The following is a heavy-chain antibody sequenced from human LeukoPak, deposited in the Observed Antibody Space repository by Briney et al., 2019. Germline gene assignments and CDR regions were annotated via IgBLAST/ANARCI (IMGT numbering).Heavy chain of an antibody. D-gene: IGHD3-3*01. V-gene: IGHV3-64*02. CDR2: ISRKGDTT. J-gene: IGHJ6*03. Sequence: PGGSLRLSCAAPGFSFSSYSMHWVPQAPGRGVESVSPISRKGDTTYYADSVKGRFTISRDNSKNTLYLLLGSLRSEDMAVYYYARDRFPTDYYYYIDVWGKGTTVAVSS. CDR3: ARDRFPTDYYYYIDV. CDR1: GFSFSSYS.